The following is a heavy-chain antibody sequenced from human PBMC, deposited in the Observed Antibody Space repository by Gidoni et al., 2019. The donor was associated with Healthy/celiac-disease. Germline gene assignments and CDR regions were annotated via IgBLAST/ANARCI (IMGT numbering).Heavy chain of an antibody. CDR2: IIPIFGTA. D-gene: IGHD3-22*01. Sequence: QVQLVQSGAEVKKPGSSVKVSCKASGGTFSSYAIRWVRQAPGQGLEWMGGIIPIFGTANYAQKFQGRVTITADESTSTAYMELSSLRSEDTAVYYCARDLMGENYYDSSGYPGWGQGTLVTVSS. J-gene: IGHJ4*02. CDR1: GGTFSSYA. V-gene: IGHV1-69*01. CDR3: ARDLMGENYYDSSGYPG.